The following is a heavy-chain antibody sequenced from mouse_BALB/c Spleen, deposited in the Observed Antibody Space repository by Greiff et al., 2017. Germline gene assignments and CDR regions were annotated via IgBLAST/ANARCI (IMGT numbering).Heavy chain of an antibody. J-gene: IGHJ4*01. Sequence: VQLVESGPGLVAPSQSLSITCTVSGFSLTSYGVHWVRQPPGKGLEWLGVIWAGGSTNYNSALMSRLSISKDNSKSQVFLKMNSLQTDDTAMYYCASYDYDEEHYAMDYWGQGTSVTVSS. CDR1: GFSLTSYG. V-gene: IGHV2-9*02. CDR3: ASYDYDEEHYAMDY. CDR2: IWAGGST. D-gene: IGHD2-4*01.